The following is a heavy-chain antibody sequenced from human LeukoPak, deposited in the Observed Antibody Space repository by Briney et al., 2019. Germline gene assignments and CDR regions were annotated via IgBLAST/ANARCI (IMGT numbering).Heavy chain of an antibody. CDR3: ARVRVTMVRGHYMDV. CDR2: NSSRSSYI. Sequence: GGSLRLFCAAWGFIFSSYSMHWVREARGRGLEGVSSNSSRSSYILYADSVRGRFTISRDNAKNSLYLQMNTLRAEYTAVYYCARVRVTMVRGHYMDVWGKGTTVTVSS. J-gene: IGHJ6*03. D-gene: IGHD3-10*01. V-gene: IGHV3-21*01. CDR1: GFIFSSYS.